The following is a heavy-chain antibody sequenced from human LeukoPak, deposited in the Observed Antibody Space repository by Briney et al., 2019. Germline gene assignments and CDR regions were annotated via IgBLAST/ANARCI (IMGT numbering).Heavy chain of an antibody. J-gene: IGHJ4*02. Sequence: GGSLRLSCAASGFTFSSYWMSWVRQAPGEGLEWVAKINQDGTEKAYVDSVRGRFTISRDNAKNSLFLQMNSLRAEDTAVYYCARDLGSSWYGGADYWGQGTLVTVSS. V-gene: IGHV3-7*03. CDR1: GFTFSSYW. CDR3: ARDLGSSWYGGADY. D-gene: IGHD6-13*01. CDR2: INQDGTEK.